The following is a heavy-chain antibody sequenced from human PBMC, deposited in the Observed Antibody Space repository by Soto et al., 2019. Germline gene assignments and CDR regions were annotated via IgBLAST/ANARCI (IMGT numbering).Heavy chain of an antibody. CDR3: ARRTMGNYYYMDV. Sequence: QVHLVESGGGLVKPGGSLRLSCVASGFTLSDYYMSWIRQAPGKGLEWVSYISSRGTIDNYADSVKGRFTISRDNAKNSLFLQMNGLRAEDTAVYYCARRTMGNYYYMDVWGKGTTVTVSS. J-gene: IGHJ6*03. V-gene: IGHV3-11*01. CDR2: ISSRGTID. D-gene: IGHD3-10*01. CDR1: GFTLSDYY.